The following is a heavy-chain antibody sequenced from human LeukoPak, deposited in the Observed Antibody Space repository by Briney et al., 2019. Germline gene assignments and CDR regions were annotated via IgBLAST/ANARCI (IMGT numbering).Heavy chain of an antibody. V-gene: IGHV3-7*01. CDR1: GFTFTSYW. Sequence: GGSLRLSCAVSGFTFTSYWMSWVRQAPGKGLEWVANINEDGSYKFHADSVKGRLTISRDNSNNSLYLQMSSLRADDTAVYYCARDATRGGDNDYWGQGTRVIVSS. CDR2: INEDGSYK. D-gene: IGHD2-21*02. J-gene: IGHJ4*02. CDR3: ARDATRGGDNDY.